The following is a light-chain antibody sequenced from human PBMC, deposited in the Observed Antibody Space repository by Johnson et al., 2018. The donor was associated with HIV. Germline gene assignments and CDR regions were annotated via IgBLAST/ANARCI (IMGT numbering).Light chain of an antibody. CDR2: ENN. J-gene: IGLJ1*01. CDR3: GTWDSSLSAPYV. CDR1: NSNIGNNF. Sequence: QSVLTQSPSVSAAPGQKVTISCSGNNSNIGNNFVSWYQQLPGTAPKLLIYENNKRPSGIPDRISGSKSGTSATLGITGLQTGDEADYYCGTWDSSLSAPYVFGTGTKVTVL. V-gene: IGLV1-51*02.